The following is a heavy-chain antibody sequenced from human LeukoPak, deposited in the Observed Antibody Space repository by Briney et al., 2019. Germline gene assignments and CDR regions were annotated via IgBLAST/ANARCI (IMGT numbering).Heavy chain of an antibody. Sequence: PSETLSLTCTVSGGSISNYWSWIRQPPGKGLEWIGYIYYSGSTNYNPSLKGRVTISVDTSKNQFSLKLSSVTAADTAVYYCASISSGWYAASAEYFQHWGQGTLVTVSS. CDR1: GGSISNY. CDR2: IYYSGST. J-gene: IGHJ1*01. D-gene: IGHD6-19*01. V-gene: IGHV4-59*08. CDR3: ASISSGWYAASAEYFQH.